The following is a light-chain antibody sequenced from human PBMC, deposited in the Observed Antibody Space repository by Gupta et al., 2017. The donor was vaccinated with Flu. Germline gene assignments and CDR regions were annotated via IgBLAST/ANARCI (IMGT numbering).Light chain of an antibody. CDR2: GAS. V-gene: IGKV3-20*01. J-gene: IGKJ2*01. Sequence: EIVLTQSPGTLSLSPGERATLSCRASQSVSSSYLAWYQQKLGQAPRLLIYGASSRATGIPDRVSGSGSGTDFTLTISRLEPEDFAVYYCQQYGSSLYTFGQGTKLEIK. CDR3: QQYGSSLYT. CDR1: QSVSSSY.